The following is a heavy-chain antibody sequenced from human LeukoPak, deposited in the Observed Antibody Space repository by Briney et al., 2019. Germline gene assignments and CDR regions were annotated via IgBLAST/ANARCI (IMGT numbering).Heavy chain of an antibody. Sequence: SETLSLTCTVSGDSISNGYYWGWIRQPPGKGLEWIGSIYHTGTIYYNPFLKSRVTISVDTSNNQFSLKVRSVTAADTAVYYCARGRSGYGGNSGIASCDYWGQGTLVAVSS. CDR1: GDSISNGYY. CDR2: IYHTGTI. V-gene: IGHV4-38-2*02. D-gene: IGHD4-23*01. J-gene: IGHJ4*02. CDR3: ARGRSGYGGNSGIASCDY.